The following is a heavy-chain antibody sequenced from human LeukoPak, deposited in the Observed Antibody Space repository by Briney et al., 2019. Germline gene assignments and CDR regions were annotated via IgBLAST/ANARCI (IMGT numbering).Heavy chain of an antibody. CDR2: ISSSSSYT. Sequence: GGSLRLSCAASGFTFSDYYMSWIRQAPGKGLEWVSYISSSSSYTNYADSVKGRFTISRDNAKNSLYLQMNSLRAEDTAVYYCARSGGYFDWLLSYWGQGTLVTVSP. CDR3: ARSGGYFDWLLSY. V-gene: IGHV3-11*06. CDR1: GFTFSDYY. D-gene: IGHD3-9*01. J-gene: IGHJ4*02.